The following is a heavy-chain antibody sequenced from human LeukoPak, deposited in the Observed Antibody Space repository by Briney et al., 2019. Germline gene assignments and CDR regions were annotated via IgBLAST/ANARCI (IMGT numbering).Heavy chain of an antibody. Sequence: PGGSLRLSCAASGFTFSSYAMSWVRQAPGKGLEWVSTISGSGGSTYYADPVQGRFTISRDNSKNTLFLQMNSLRAEDTAVYYCARGARKGDDYGGFFDYWGQGTLVAVSS. J-gene: IGHJ4*02. CDR2: ISGSGGST. D-gene: IGHD4-23*01. CDR3: ARGARKGDDYGGFFDY. CDR1: GFTFSSYA. V-gene: IGHV3-23*01.